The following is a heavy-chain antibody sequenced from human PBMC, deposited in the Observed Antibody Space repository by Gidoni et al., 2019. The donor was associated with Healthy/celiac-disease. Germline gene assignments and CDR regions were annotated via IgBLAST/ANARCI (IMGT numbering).Heavy chain of an antibody. V-gene: IGHV3-30-3*01. CDR3: ARDGHIRPFDY. CDR2: ISYDGSNK. CDR1: GFTFSSYA. J-gene: IGHJ4*02. Sequence: QVQLVESGGGVVQPGRSLRLSCAASGFTFSSYAMHWVRQAPGKGLEWVAVISYDGSNKYYADSVKGRFTISRDNSKNTLYLQMNSLRAEDTAVYYCARDGHIRPFDYWGQGTLVTVSS. D-gene: IGHD2-21*01.